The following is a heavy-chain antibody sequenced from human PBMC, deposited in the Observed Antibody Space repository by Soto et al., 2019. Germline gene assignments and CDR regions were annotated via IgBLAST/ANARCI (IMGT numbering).Heavy chain of an antibody. V-gene: IGHV3-21*01. D-gene: IGHD3-22*01. CDR2: ISSSSSYI. CDR3: ARVSYYYDSSGPEQFDY. J-gene: IGHJ4*02. Sequence: EVQLVESGGGLVKPGGSLRLSCAASGFTFSSYSMNWVRQAPGKGLEWVSSISSSSSYIYYADSVKGRFTSSRDNAKNSLYLQMNSLRAEDTAVYYCARVSYYYDSSGPEQFDYWGQGTLVTVSS. CDR1: GFTFSSYS.